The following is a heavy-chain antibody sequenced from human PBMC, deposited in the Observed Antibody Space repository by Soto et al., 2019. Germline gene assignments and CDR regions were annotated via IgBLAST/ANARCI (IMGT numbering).Heavy chain of an antibody. V-gene: IGHV4-61*01. CDR3: ASYYYGSGSYPNFDY. Sequence: KTSETLSLTCTVSGGSVSSGSYYWSWIRQPPGKGLEWIGYIYYSGSTNYNPSLKSRVTISVDTSKNQFSLKLSSVTAADTAVYYCASYYYGSGSYPNFDYWGQGTLVTVSS. CDR1: GGSVSSGSYY. J-gene: IGHJ4*02. CDR2: IYYSGST. D-gene: IGHD3-10*01.